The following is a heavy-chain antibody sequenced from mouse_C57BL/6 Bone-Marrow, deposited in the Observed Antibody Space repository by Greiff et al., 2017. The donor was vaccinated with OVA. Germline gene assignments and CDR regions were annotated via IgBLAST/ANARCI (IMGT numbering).Heavy chain of an antibody. V-gene: IGHV1-76*01. D-gene: IGHD2-3*01. J-gene: IGHJ2*01. CDR2: IYPGSGNT. CDR3: ARSLLYDAFLYYFDY. Sequence: QVHVKQSGAELVRPGASVKLSCKASGYTFTDYYINWVKQRPGQGLEWIARIYPGSGNTYYNEKFKGKATLTAEKSSSTAYMQLSSLTSEDSAVYFCARSLLYDAFLYYFDYWGQGTTLTVSS. CDR1: GYTFTDYY.